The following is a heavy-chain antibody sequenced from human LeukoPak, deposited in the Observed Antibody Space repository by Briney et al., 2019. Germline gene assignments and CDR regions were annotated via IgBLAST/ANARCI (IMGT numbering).Heavy chain of an antibody. CDR1: GFTFSSYA. CDR3: ARDLLKGXRLYYFDX. Sequence: GGSLRLSCAASGFTFSSYAMHWVRQAPGKGLEWVAVISYDGSNKYYADSVKGRFTISRDNSKNTLYLQMNSLRAEDTAVYYCARDLLKGXRLYYFDXXXXXXXVTVSS. V-gene: IGHV3-30-3*01. J-gene: IGHJ4*01. D-gene: IGHD2-15*01. CDR2: ISYDGSNK.